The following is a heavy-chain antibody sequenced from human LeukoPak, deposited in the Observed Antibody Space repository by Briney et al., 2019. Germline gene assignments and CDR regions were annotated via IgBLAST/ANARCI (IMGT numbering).Heavy chain of an antibody. J-gene: IGHJ3*02. Sequence: TGGSLRLSCAASGFTFDDYGMSWVRQAPGKGLEWVSGINWNGCSTGYADSVKGRFTISRDNAKNSLYLQMNSLRAEDTALYYCARASSLSQRAFDIWGQGTMVTVSS. CDR1: GFTFDDYG. CDR3: ARASSLSQRAFDI. D-gene: IGHD1-26*01. CDR2: INWNGCST. V-gene: IGHV3-20*04.